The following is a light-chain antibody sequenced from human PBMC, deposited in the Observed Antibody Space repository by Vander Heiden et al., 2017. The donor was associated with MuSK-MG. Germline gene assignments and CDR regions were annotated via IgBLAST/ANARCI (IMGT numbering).Light chain of an antibody. CDR2: DVN. V-gene: IGLV2-11*01. Sequence: QSALTQPRSVSGSPGRSVTISCTGTRSDVGGYNYVSWYQQLPGKAPKLMIYDVNERPSGVPDRFSGSKSGSTASLTISGLQAEDEADYYCCSYAGSYTWVFGGGTKLTVL. J-gene: IGLJ3*02. CDR3: CSYAGSYTWV. CDR1: RSDVGGYNY.